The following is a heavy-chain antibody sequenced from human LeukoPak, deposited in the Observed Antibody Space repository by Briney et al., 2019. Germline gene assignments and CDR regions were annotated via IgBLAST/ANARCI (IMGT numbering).Heavy chain of an antibody. Sequence: GGSLRLSCAASGFTSDDYAMHWVRQAPGKGLEWVSGISWNSGSIGYADSVKGRFTISRDNAKNSLYLQMNSLRAEDTALYYCAEATRIAVAGPYYFDYWGQGTLVTVSS. J-gene: IGHJ4*02. V-gene: IGHV3-9*02. CDR1: GFTSDDYA. CDR2: ISWNSGSI. D-gene: IGHD6-19*01. CDR3: AEATRIAVAGPYYFDY.